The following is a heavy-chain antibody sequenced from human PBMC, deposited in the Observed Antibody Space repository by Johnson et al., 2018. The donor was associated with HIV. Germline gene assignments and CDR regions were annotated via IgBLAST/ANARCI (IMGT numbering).Heavy chain of an antibody. CDR2: GGST. V-gene: IGHV3-NL1*01. D-gene: IGHD1-26*01. Sequence: GGSTGYADSVKGRFTISRDNSKNTLYLQMNSLRAEDTAVYYCAREGRRDAFDIWGQGTMVTVSS. CDR3: AREGRRDAFDI. J-gene: IGHJ3*02.